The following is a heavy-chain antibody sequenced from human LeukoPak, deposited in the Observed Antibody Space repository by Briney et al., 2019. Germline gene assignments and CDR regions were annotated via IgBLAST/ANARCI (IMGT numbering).Heavy chain of an antibody. Sequence: GGSLRLSCAASGFTFSNAWMSWVRQAPGKGLEWVGRIKSKTDGGTTDYAAPVKGRFTIPRDDSKNTLYLQMNSLKTEDTAVYYCTTDEWELHFDYWGQGTLVTVSS. CDR2: IKSKTDGGTT. J-gene: IGHJ4*02. V-gene: IGHV3-15*01. CDR3: TTDEWELHFDY. D-gene: IGHD1-26*01. CDR1: GFTFSNAW.